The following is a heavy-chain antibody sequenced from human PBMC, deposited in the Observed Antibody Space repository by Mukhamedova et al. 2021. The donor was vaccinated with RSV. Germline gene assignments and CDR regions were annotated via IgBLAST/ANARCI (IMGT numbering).Heavy chain of an antibody. CDR2: ISSDGSIK. Sequence: PGKGLEWVTFISSDGSIKYYIDSVKGRFTISRDNSKNTLYLQMNSLRVEDTAVYYCARGGSRVVPPNYHYYMDVWRKGTTVPVS. J-gene: IGHJ6*03. CDR3: ARGGSRVVPPNYHYYMDV. V-gene: IGHV3-30-3*01. D-gene: IGHD2-2*01.